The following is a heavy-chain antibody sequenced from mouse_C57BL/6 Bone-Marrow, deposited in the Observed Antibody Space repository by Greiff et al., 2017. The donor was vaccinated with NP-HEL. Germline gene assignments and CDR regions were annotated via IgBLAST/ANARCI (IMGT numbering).Heavy chain of an antibody. J-gene: IGHJ1*03. CDR1: GYTFTSYW. D-gene: IGHD1-1*01. Sequence: VQLQQPGAELVMPGASVKLSCKASGYTFTSYWMHWVKQRPGQGLEWIGEIDPSDSYTNYNQKFKGKSTLTVDKSSSTAYMQLSSLTSEDSAVYDCARWDYYGSNFDVWGTGTTVTVSS. V-gene: IGHV1-69*01. CDR2: IDPSDSYT. CDR3: ARWDYYGSNFDV.